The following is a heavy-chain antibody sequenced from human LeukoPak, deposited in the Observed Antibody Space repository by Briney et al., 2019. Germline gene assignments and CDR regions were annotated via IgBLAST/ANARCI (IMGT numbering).Heavy chain of an antibody. CDR1: GYTFTGYY. CDR3: ARLLYGTYDVFDI. D-gene: IGHD2-2*02. J-gene: IGHJ3*02. V-gene: IGHV1-2*02. Sequence: ASVKVSCKASGYTFTGYYMHWVRQAPGQGLEWMGWINPNSGGTNYAQKFQGRVTMTRDTSISTAYMELSRLRSDDTAVYYCARLLYGTYDVFDIWGQGTMVTVSS. CDR2: INPNSGGT.